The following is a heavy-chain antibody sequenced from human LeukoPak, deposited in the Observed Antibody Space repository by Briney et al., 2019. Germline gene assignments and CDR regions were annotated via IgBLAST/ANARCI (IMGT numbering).Heavy chain of an antibody. CDR3: ATLRDYSLDY. CDR2: IYYSGST. V-gene: IGHV4-39*01. J-gene: IGHJ4*02. CDR1: GGSISSSRYY. Sequence: SEALSLTCTVSGGSISSSRYYWGWIRQPPGKGLEWIGRIYYSGSTYYNPSLKSRVTISVDTSKNQFSLKLSSVTAADTAVYYCATLRDYSLDYWGQGTLVTASS. D-gene: IGHD4-11*01.